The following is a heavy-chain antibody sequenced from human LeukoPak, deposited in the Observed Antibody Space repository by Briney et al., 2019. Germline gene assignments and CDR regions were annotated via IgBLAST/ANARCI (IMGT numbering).Heavy chain of an antibody. CDR2: VNQDGSEE. CDR1: GFTFSHYY. CDR3: ARDRVGLVPGITRY. V-gene: IGHV3-7*01. D-gene: IGHD1-7*01. Sequence: GGSLRLSCAASGFTFSHYYMTWVRQAPGKGLEWIANVNQDGSEEYYVDSVKGRFTISRDNAKDSLYLHMNSLRAEDTGVYYCARDRVGLVPGITRYWGQGTLVTVSS. J-gene: IGHJ4*02.